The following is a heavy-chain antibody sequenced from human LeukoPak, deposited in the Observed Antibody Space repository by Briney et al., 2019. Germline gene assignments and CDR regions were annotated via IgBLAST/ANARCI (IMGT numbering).Heavy chain of an antibody. CDR1: GFTVSNNY. CDR2: IYSGGST. D-gene: IGHD2-2*01. CDR3: AREDIVVVLDY. Sequence: GGSLRLSCAASGFTVSNNYMSWVRQAPGKGLEWVSVIYSGGSTYYADSVKGRFTISRDNSKNTLYLQMNSLRAEDTAVYYCAREDIVVVLDYWGQGTLVTVSS. J-gene: IGHJ4*02. V-gene: IGHV3-66*01.